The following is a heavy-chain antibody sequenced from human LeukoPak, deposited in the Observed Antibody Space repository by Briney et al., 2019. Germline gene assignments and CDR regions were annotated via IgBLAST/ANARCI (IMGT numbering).Heavy chain of an antibody. Sequence: HGESLKISCKGSGYSFTSYWITWVRQMPGKGLEWMGRIDPSESYTNYSPSFQGHVTISADKSISTAYLQWSSLKASDTAMYYCARLEKFAFQHWGQGTLVTVSS. CDR3: ARLEKFAFQH. CDR1: GYSFTSYW. J-gene: IGHJ1*01. V-gene: IGHV5-10-1*01. CDR2: IDPSESYT. D-gene: IGHD1-1*01.